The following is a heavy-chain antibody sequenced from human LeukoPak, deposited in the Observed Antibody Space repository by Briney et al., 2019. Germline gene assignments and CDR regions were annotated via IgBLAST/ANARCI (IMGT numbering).Heavy chain of an antibody. Sequence: PGGSLRLSCAASGFTFDDYAMHWVRQAPGKGLEWVSGISWNSGSIGYADSVKGRFTISRDNAKNSLYLQMNSLRAEDTAVYYCAKDPRAPVVTPDYWGQGTLVTVSS. D-gene: IGHD2-21*02. CDR2: ISWNSGSI. J-gene: IGHJ4*02. CDR1: GFTFDDYA. CDR3: AKDPRAPVVTPDY. V-gene: IGHV3-9*01.